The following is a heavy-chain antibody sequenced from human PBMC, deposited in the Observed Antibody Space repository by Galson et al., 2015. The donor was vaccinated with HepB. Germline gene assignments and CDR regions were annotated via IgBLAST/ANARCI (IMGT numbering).Heavy chain of an antibody. CDR1: GFTFTSSA. V-gene: IGHV3-23*02. CDR2: ISGGGGST. CDR3: AKDQAYDSSGSYY. D-gene: IGHD3-22*01. Sequence: SLRLSCAASGFTFTSSAMSWVRQAPGKGLEWVATISGGGGSTFYGDSMKGRFTISRDNTKNTLYLQVNTLRAEDTAVYYCAKDQAYDSSGSYYWGQGALVVVSS. J-gene: IGHJ4*02.